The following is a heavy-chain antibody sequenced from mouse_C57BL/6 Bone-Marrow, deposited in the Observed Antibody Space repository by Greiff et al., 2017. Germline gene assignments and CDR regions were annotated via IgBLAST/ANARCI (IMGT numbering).Heavy chain of an antibody. Sequence: LEESGPELVKPGASVKLSCKASGYTFTSYDINWVKQRPGQGLEWIGWIYPRDGSTKYNEKFKGQATLTVDTSSSTAYMELHSLTSEDSAVYFCARWGTTVVATRSYAMDYWGQGTSVTVSS. D-gene: IGHD1-1*01. CDR2: IYPRDGST. CDR1: GYTFTSYD. J-gene: IGHJ4*01. CDR3: ARWGTTVVATRSYAMDY. V-gene: IGHV1-85*01.